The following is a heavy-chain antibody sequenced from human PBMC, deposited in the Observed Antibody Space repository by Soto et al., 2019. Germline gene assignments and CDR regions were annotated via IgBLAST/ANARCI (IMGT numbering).Heavy chain of an antibody. J-gene: IGHJ4*02. CDR3: ARDAIVGSEASLFDY. V-gene: IGHV1-69*05. CDR2: IIPIFGTA. CDR1: GGTFSSYA. Sequence: SVKVSCKASGGTFSSYAISWVRQAPGQGLEWMGGIIPIFGTANYAQKFQGRVTMTTDTSTSTAYMELRSLRSDDTAVYYCARDAIVGSEASLFDYWGQGTLVTVSS. D-gene: IGHD1-26*01.